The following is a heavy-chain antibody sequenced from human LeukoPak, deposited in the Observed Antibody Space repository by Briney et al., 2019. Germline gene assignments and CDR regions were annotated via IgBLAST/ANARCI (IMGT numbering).Heavy chain of an antibody. CDR1: GYSFTSNV. J-gene: IGHJ3*02. CDR2: ISAYNGNT. CDR3: ARVKDRFSGSYYVGSGFDI. Sequence: ASVKVSCKASGYSFTSNVISWVRQAPGQGLEWMGWISAYNGNTNYAQKLQGRVTMTTDTSTSTAYMELRSLRSDDTAVYYWARVKDRFSGSYYVGSGFDIWGQGTTVTVSS. D-gene: IGHD1-26*01. V-gene: IGHV1-18*01.